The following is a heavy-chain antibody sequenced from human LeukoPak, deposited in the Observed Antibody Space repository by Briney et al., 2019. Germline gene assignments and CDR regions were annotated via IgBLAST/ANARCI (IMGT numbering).Heavy chain of an antibody. J-gene: IGHJ4*02. D-gene: IGHD1-26*01. Sequence: GGSLRLPCAASGFTFSSYGMHWVRQAPGKGLEWVAVISYDGSNKYYADSVKGRFTISRDNSKNTLYLQMNSLRAEDTAVYYCAKRIVGPYFYYFDYWGQGTLVTVSS. CDR3: AKRIVGPYFYYFDY. CDR2: ISYDGSNK. CDR1: GFTFSSYG. V-gene: IGHV3-30*18.